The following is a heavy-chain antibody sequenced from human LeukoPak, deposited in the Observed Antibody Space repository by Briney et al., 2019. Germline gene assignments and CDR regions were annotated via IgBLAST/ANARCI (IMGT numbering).Heavy chain of an antibody. CDR2: VSGSGDST. V-gene: IGHV3-23*01. CDR3: AKVRAPSGWFNSDY. J-gene: IGHJ4*02. Sequence: GGSLRLSCAASGFTFSSYSMNWVRQAPAKGLEWVSGVSGSGDSTYYADSVKGRFTISRDNSKNTLYLQMNSLRVEDTAAYYCAKVRAPSGWFNSDYWGQGTLVTVSS. D-gene: IGHD6-19*01. CDR1: GFTFSSYS.